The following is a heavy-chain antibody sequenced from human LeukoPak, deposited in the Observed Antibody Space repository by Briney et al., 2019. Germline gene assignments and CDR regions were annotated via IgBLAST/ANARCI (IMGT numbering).Heavy chain of an antibody. D-gene: IGHD6-19*01. V-gene: IGHV1-8*01. CDR1: GYTFTSYD. CDR2: MNPNSGNT. Sequence: GASVKVSCKASGYTFTSYDINWVRQATGQGLEWMGWMNPNSGNTGYAQKFQGRVTMTEDTSTDTAYMELSSLRSEDTAVYYCATGGVIAVYLSRWGQGTLVTVSS. CDR3: ATGGVIAVYLSR. J-gene: IGHJ4*02.